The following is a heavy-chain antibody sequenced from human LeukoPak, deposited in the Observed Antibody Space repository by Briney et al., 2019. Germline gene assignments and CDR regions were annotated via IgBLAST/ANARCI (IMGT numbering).Heavy chain of an antibody. V-gene: IGHV3-30*18. Sequence: PGTSLRLSCGVSGFSIGNHGMHWIRQAPDKGLEWVAMISNDGGAEYYGDSVKGRLTISRDNSDNTLYLQMNSLRAEDTAVYYCAKGAYDSSGPLGYWGQGTLVTVSS. CDR3: AKGAYDSSGPLGY. J-gene: IGHJ4*02. CDR2: ISNDGGAE. D-gene: IGHD3-22*01. CDR1: GFSIGNHG.